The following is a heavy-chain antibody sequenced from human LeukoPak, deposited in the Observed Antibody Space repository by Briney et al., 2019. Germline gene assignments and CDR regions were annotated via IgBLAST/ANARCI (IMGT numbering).Heavy chain of an antibody. Sequence: PSQTLSLTCTVSSGSMSSGASVGGWIRQHPKRGLEWVGYINHSGSTYYNPSLGSRVTMSVDTSKNQFSLKLSSVTAADSAVYYCARAARQGFTMIVVPFFYFDLWGRGTLVTVSS. J-gene: IGHJ2*01. V-gene: IGHV4-31*03. CDR1: SGSMSSGASV. CDR2: INHSGST. D-gene: IGHD3-22*01. CDR3: ARAARQGFTMIVVPFFYFDL.